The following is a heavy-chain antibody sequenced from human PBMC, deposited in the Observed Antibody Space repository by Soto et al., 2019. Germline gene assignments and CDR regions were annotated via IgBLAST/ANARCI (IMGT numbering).Heavy chain of an antibody. CDR3: AKDLRPDGRYDLDY. J-gene: IGHJ4*02. V-gene: IGHV3-23*01. Sequence: GGSLRLSCAAYGFTFRTYAMNWVRQAPGKGLEWVAAIVGDASSIDYADSVKGRFTISRDNSKNIMYLQMTSLKVEDTATYFCAKDLRPDGRYDLDYWGQGTQVTVSS. CDR2: IVGDASSI. D-gene: IGHD6-19*01. CDR1: GFTFRTYA.